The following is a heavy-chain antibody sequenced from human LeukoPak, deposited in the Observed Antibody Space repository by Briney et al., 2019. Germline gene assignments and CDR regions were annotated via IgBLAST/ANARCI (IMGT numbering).Heavy chain of an antibody. CDR1: GFTFSSYA. D-gene: IGHD6-13*01. CDR2: ISYDGNIK. Sequence: PGRSLRLSCAASGFTFSSYAMHWVRQAPGKGLEWVAIISYDGNIKYYADSVEGRFSLSRDNSKDKLYLQMNSLKIDDTAVYYCARGPAAGHDYWGQGSLVTVSS. J-gene: IGHJ4*02. V-gene: IGHV3-30-3*01. CDR3: ARGPAAGHDY.